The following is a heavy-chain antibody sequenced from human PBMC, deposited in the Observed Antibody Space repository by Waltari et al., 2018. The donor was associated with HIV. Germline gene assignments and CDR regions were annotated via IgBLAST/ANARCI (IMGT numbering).Heavy chain of an antibody. Sequence: EVQLVESGGGLVKPGGSLRLSCAASGFSFSTHKLKWSRQVPGRGLEWVSSISSAGSYTFYADSVKGRFTITRDNAKNSLYLQMNSLRVEDTAMYYCGRERFLEWLLYTGGGIDYWGQGTLVTVSS. V-gene: IGHV3-21*01. CDR1: GFSFSTHK. CDR2: ISSAGSYT. CDR3: GRERFLEWLLYTGGGIDY. J-gene: IGHJ4*02. D-gene: IGHD3-3*01.